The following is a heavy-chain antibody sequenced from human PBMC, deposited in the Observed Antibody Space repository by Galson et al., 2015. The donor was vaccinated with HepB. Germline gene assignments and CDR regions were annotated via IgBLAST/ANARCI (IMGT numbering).Heavy chain of an antibody. CDR2: IDPSDSYT. J-gene: IGHJ2*01. CDR1: GYSFTSYW. D-gene: IGHD5-12*01. CDR3: ARRGYDQGPNWYFDL. V-gene: IGHV5-10-1*01. Sequence: QSGAEVKKPGESLRISCKGSGYSFTSYWISWVRQMPGKGLEWMGRIDPSDSYTNYSPSFQGHVTISADKSISTAYLQWSSLKASDTAMYYCARRGYDQGPNWYFDLWGRGTLVTVSS.